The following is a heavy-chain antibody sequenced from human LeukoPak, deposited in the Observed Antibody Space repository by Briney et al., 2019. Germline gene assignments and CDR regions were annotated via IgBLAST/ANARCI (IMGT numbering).Heavy chain of an antibody. D-gene: IGHD3-22*01. CDR1: GYTFTSYD. V-gene: IGHV1-8*03. Sequence: ASVKVSCKASGYTFTSYDINWVRQATGQGLEWMGWMNPNSGNTGYAQKFQGRVTITRNTSISTAYMELSSLRSEDTAVYYCARKYDSSGYAFDYWGQGTLVTVSS. CDR3: ARKYDSSGYAFDY. J-gene: IGHJ4*02. CDR2: MNPNSGNT.